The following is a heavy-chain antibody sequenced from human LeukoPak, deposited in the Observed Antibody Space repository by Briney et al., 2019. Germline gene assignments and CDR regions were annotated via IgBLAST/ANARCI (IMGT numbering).Heavy chain of an antibody. CDR1: GGSFSGYY. V-gene: IGHV4-34*01. CDR3: ASESGDTGDRYYYYMDV. Sequence: PSETLSLTCAVYGGSFSGYYWSWIRQPPGKGLEWIGEINHSGSTNYNPSLKSRVTISVDTSKNQFSLKLSSLRSEDTAVYYCASESGDTGDRYYYYMDVWGKGTTVTISS. CDR2: INHSGST. J-gene: IGHJ6*03. D-gene: IGHD1-26*01.